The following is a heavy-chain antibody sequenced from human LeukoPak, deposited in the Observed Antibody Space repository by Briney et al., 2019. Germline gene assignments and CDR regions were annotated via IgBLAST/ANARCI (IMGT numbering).Heavy chain of an antibody. V-gene: IGHV3-23*01. D-gene: IGHD2-15*01. Sequence: GGPLRLSCAASGFTFSSYTMAWVPQAPGKGLEWVSGISSSGQSTYHADSVKGRFTISRDNSKNTLYLQMNSLRAEDTAVYYCANTPTAWGRGTLVTVSS. CDR3: ANTPTA. CDR2: ISSSGQST. J-gene: IGHJ4*02. CDR1: GFTFSSYT.